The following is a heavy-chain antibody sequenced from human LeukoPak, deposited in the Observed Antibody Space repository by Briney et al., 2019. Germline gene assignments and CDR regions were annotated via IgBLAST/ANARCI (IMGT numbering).Heavy chain of an antibody. V-gene: IGHV1-3*01. J-gene: IGHJ4*02. D-gene: IGHD5-12*01. CDR2: INAGNGNT. CDR3: ARLKYSGYDSYYFDY. Sequence: ASVKVSCKASGYTFTSYAMHWVRQAPGQRLEWMGWINAGNGNTKYSQKFQGRVTITRDTSASTAYMELSSLRSEDTAVYYCARLKYSGYDSYYFDYWGQGTLVTVSS. CDR1: GYTFTSYA.